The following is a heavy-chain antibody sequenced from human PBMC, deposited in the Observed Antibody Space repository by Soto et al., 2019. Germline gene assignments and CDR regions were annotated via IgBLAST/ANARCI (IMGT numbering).Heavy chain of an antibody. CDR2: IIPILGIA. Sequence: QVQLVQSGAEVKKPGSSVKVSCKASGGTFSSYTISWVRQAPGQGLEWMGRIIPILGIANYAQKFQGRVTITADKSTSTAYMELSSLRSEDTAVYYCASSLGYCSGGSCSTCDYWGQGTLVTVSS. D-gene: IGHD2-15*01. CDR3: ASSLGYCSGGSCSTCDY. CDR1: GGTFSSYT. V-gene: IGHV1-69*02. J-gene: IGHJ4*02.